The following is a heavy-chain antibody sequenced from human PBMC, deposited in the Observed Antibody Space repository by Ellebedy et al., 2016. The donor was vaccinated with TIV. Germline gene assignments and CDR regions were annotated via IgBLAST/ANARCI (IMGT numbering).Heavy chain of an antibody. J-gene: IGHJ4*02. V-gene: IGHV1-69*13. D-gene: IGHD3-10*01. Sequence: AASVKVSCKTSGGTFTDSGISWVRQAPGQGLEWMGGIIPRLGTTNYAQKFQGRVTITADGSTRTAYLEVNSLGSDDTALYYCTRTGGGDGLGSFHEEPMYWGQGTLVIVSS. CDR2: IIPRLGTT. CDR3: TRTGGGDGLGSFHEEPMY. CDR1: GGTFTDSG.